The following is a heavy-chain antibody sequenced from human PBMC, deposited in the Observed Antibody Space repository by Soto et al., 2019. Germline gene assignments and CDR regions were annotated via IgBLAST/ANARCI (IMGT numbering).Heavy chain of an antibody. D-gene: IGHD3-3*01. V-gene: IGHV3-23*01. J-gene: IGHJ4*02. Sequence: GSLRLSCAASGFTFSSYAMSWVRQAPGKGLEWVSAISGSGGSTYYADSVKGRFTISRDNSKNTLYLQMNSLRAEDTAVYYCAKVEGGYDFWSGSLRGYFDYWAREPWSPSPQ. CDR1: GFTFSSYA. CDR3: AKVEGGYDFWSGSLRGYFDY. CDR2: ISGSGGST.